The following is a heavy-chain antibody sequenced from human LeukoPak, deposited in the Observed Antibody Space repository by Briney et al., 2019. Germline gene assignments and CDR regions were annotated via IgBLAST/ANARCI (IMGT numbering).Heavy chain of an antibody. V-gene: IGHV3-7*01. J-gene: IGHJ6*03. Sequence: GSLRLSCAASGIIVSNNYMSWVRQAPGKGLEWVANIKQDGSEKYYVDSVKGRFTISRDNAKNSLYLQMNSLRAEDTAVYYCASKEGFWSGLYMDVWGKGTTVTVSS. CDR3: ASKEGFWSGLYMDV. CDR2: IKQDGSEK. D-gene: IGHD3-3*01. CDR1: GIIVSNNY.